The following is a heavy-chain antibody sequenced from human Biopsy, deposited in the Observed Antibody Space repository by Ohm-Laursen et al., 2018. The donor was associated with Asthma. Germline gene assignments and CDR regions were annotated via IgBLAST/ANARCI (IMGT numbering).Heavy chain of an antibody. J-gene: IGHJ3*02. V-gene: IGHV1-3*01. CDR3: ARTYFDFLTGQVHDAFAM. CDR2: INAANGNT. D-gene: IGHD3-9*01. CDR1: GYTFINYA. Sequence: ASVKVSCNASGYTFINYAIHWVRQAPGHSLEWMGWINAANGNTKYSQKLQGRLTVSRDTSASTAYMDLSSLRSEDTAVYYCARTYFDFLTGQVHDAFAMWGQGTMVTVSS.